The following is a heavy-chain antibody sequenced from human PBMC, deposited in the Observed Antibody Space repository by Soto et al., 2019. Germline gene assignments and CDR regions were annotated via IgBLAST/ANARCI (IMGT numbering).Heavy chain of an antibody. CDR1: GFTFSDYY. Sequence: PGGSLRLSCAASGFTFSDYYMSWIRQAPGKGLEWLSHISGSGSTIYYADSVKGRFTISRDNAKNSLDLQMNSLRAEDTAVYYCGRDPNGNYADYWGQGTLVTVSS. V-gene: IGHV3-11*01. CDR3: GRDPNGNYADY. J-gene: IGHJ4*02. D-gene: IGHD1-7*01. CDR2: ISGSGSTI.